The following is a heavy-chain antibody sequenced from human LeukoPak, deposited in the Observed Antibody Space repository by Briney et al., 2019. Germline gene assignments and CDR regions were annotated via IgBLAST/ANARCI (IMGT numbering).Heavy chain of an antibody. CDR2: INHRGDT. CDR1: GGSFSAYY. CDR3: ARGPTISETGYFDY. Sequence: PSETLSLTCAVYGGSFSAYYWSWVPQSPGKGLEWIAEINHRGDTNYSPSVKSRVTISVDTSKNQFSLKVTSLTAADTAIYYCARGPTISETGYFDYWGQGTLVTVSS. J-gene: IGHJ4*03. D-gene: IGHD1-1*01. V-gene: IGHV4-34*01.